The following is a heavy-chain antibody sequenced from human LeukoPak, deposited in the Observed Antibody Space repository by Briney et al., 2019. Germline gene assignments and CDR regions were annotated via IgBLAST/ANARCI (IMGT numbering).Heavy chain of an antibody. Sequence: GGSLRLSCAASGFTFTNNWMTWVRQAPGKGLEWVATIKQDRGYKYYVDSVKGRFTISRDNARDSLYLQMNILRAEDAAVYYCARPRYCANTICHIGGGLDVWGPGTTGTVSS. CDR3: ARPRYCANTICHIGGGLDV. CDR2: IKQDRGYK. CDR1: GFTFTNNW. D-gene: IGHD2-8*01. J-gene: IGHJ6*02. V-gene: IGHV3-7*02.